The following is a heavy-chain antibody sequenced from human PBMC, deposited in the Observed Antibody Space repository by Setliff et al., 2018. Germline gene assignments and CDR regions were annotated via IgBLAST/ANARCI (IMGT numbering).Heavy chain of an antibody. CDR2: ISPDSIYI. V-gene: IGHV3-21*01. J-gene: IGHJ3*02. CDR3: ARSPANGGHDAFDI. CDR1: GFTFRTFS. D-gene: IGHD6-25*01. Sequence: PGGSLRLSCAASGFTFRTFSMHWVRQAPGKGLEWVSSISPDSIYIYYADSVKGRLTISRDNAWDSLYLQMNSLGVEDTAVYYCARSPANGGHDAFDIWGRGTMVTVSS.